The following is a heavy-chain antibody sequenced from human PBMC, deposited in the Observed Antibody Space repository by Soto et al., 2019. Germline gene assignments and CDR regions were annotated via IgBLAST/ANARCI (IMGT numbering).Heavy chain of an antibody. D-gene: IGHD6-19*01. CDR3: ARSPTRIAVAGTWFDP. J-gene: IGHJ5*02. CDR2: IWYDGSNK. Sequence: PVGSLRLSCAASGFTFSSYGMHWVRQAPGKGLEWVAVIWYDGSNKYYADSVKGRFTISRDNSKNTLYLQMNSLRAEDTAVYYCARSPTRIAVAGTWFDPWGQGTLVTVS. V-gene: IGHV3-33*01. CDR1: GFTFSSYG.